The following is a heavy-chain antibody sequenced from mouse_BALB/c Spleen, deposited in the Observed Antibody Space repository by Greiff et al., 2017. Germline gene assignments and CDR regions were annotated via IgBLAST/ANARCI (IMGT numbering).Heavy chain of an antibody. J-gene: IGHJ4*01. CDR3: ARGRVDYYAMDY. CDR2: ISSGGST. Sequence: EVQGVESGGGLVKPGGSLKLSCAASGFTFSSYAMSWARQTPEKRLEWVASISSGGSTYYPDSVKGRFTISRDNARNILYLQMSSLRSEDTAMYYWARGRVDYYAMDYWGQGTSVTVSS. CDR1: GFTFSSYA. V-gene: IGHV5-6-5*01.